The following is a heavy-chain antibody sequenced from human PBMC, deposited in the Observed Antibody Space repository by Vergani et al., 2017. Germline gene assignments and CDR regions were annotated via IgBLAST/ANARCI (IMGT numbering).Heavy chain of an antibody. CDR3: ATEGSSYYDPPA. V-gene: IGHV3-23*01. CDR2: ISGSGEYT. CDR1: GFAFGSYA. Sequence: EVQLLESGGGLVQPGGSLRLSCAASGFAFGSYAMAWVRQAPGKGLEWVSSISGSGEYTFHTESVKGRFTISRDNAKNTLGLQMNSLRVEDTAVYYCATEGSSYYDPPAWGQGTLVTVSS. J-gene: IGHJ5*02. D-gene: IGHD1-26*01.